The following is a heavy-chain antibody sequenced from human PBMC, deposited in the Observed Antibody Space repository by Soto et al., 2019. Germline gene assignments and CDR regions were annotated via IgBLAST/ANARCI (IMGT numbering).Heavy chain of an antibody. CDR2: IKSETDGGTT. J-gene: IGHJ4*02. CDR1: GFPFSYSW. D-gene: IGHD3-16*02. Sequence: EVQLAESGGGLVNPGGSLRLSCVASGFPFSYSWMSWVRQAPGQGLEWVARIKSETDGGTTDYAAPVEGRFTISRDDSKNTLNLQMNSLKTEDTAVYYCVTYDFIWGSYRVRWAYWGQGTLVTVSS. CDR3: VTYDFIWGSYRVRWAY. V-gene: IGHV3-15*01.